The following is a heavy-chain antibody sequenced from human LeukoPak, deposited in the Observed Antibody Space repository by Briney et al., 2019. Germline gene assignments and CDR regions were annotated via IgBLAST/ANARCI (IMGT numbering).Heavy chain of an antibody. D-gene: IGHD4-17*01. CDR3: ARTHDYGDYPTTYFDC. V-gene: IGHV4-59*01. J-gene: IGHJ4*02. Sequence: SETLSLTCTVSGGSISSYYWSWIRQPPGKGLEWIGYISYSGSTNYNPSLKSRVTISEDTSKNQFSLKLSSVTAADTAVYYCARTHDYGDYPTTYFDCWGQGTLVTVSS. CDR1: GGSISSYY. CDR2: ISYSGST.